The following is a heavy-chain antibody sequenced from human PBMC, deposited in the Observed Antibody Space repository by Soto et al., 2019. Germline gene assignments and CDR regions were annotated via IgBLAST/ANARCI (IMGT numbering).Heavy chain of an antibody. J-gene: IGHJ5*02. CDR1: GGSINSSSYF. D-gene: IGHD6-19*01. CDR3: ARHYSSGSRNWFDP. CDR2: IYYSGST. V-gene: IGHV4-39*01. Sequence: QLQLQESGPGLVKPSETLSLTCSVSGGSINSSSYFWGWVRQPPGNGLEWIGSIYYSGSTYYNPSLRSRVTISVDTSKNQFSLKLSSVTAADTAVFYCARHYSSGSRNWFDPWGQGTLVTVSS.